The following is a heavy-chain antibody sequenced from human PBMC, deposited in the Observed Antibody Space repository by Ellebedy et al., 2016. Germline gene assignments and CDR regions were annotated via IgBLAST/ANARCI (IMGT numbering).Heavy chain of an antibody. V-gene: IGHV3-30*18. Sequence: GGSLRLXXAASGFTFSSYSMHWVRQAPGKGLEWVAVISYDGSNKYYADSVKGRFTISRDNSKNTLYLQMNSLRAEDTAVYYCAKENLGVRYCSSTSCPLDYWGQGTLVTVSS. D-gene: IGHD2-2*01. J-gene: IGHJ4*02. CDR2: ISYDGSNK. CDR1: GFTFSSYS. CDR3: AKENLGVRYCSSTSCPLDY.